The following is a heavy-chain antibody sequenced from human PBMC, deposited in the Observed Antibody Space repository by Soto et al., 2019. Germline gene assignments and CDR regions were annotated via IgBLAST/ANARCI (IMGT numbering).Heavy chain of an antibody. CDR3: AREDSNSWPPPLDY. CDR2: NYYSGST. J-gene: IGHJ4*02. CDR1: GGSISNYY. V-gene: IGHV4-59*01. D-gene: IGHD6-13*01. Sequence: SETLSLTCTVSGGSISNYYWTWIRQPPGKGLEWIGHNYYSGSTNYNPSLKSRVTISVDTSKIQFSLRLRSVTAADTAVYYCAREDSNSWPPPLDYWGQGILVTVSS.